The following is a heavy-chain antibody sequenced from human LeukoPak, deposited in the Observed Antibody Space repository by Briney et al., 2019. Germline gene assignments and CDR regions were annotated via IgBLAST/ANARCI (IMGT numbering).Heavy chain of an antibody. CDR3: ANHGSSGYLGFDY. Sequence: PGGSLRLSCAASGFTFSSYAMSWVRQAPGKGLEWVSAISGSGGSTYYADSVKGRFTISRDNSKNTLYLQMNSLRAEDTAVYYCANHGSSGYLGFDYWGQGTLVTVSS. J-gene: IGHJ4*02. CDR1: GFTFSSYA. CDR2: ISGSGGST. D-gene: IGHD3-22*01. V-gene: IGHV3-23*01.